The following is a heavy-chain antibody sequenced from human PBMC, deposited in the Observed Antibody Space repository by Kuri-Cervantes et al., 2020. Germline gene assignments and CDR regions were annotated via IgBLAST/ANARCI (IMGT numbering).Heavy chain of an antibody. Sequence: ASVKVSCKASGYTFTTYAFSWVRQAPGQGLEWMAWISAYDGDTKYAQKFQGRVTMTTDTSTSTAYMELRSLRSDDTAVYYCARHRRERYSGSWYGGDSNWFDPWGQGTLVTVSS. CDR1: GYTFTTYA. D-gene: IGHD6-13*01. J-gene: IGHJ5*02. V-gene: IGHV1-18*01. CDR2: ISAYDGDT. CDR3: ARHRRERYSGSWYGGDSNWFDP.